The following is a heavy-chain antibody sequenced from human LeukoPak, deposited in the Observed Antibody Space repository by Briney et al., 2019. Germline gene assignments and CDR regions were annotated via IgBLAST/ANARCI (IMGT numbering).Heavy chain of an antibody. Sequence: SETLSLTCTVSGGSISSYYCSWFRQPPGKGLEWIGYVSYSGSTNYNPSLKSRVTMSVDTSKKQFSLKVSSVTSADTAVYYCARGDWYFDLWGRGTLVTVSS. V-gene: IGHV4-59*01. CDR1: GGSISSYY. CDR3: ARGDWYFDL. J-gene: IGHJ2*01. CDR2: VSYSGST.